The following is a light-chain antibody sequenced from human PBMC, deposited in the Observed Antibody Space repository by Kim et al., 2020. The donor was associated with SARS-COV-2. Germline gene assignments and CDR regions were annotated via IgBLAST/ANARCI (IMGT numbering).Light chain of an antibody. CDR1: SSDVGGYNY. Sequence: QSALTQPASASGSPGQSVTISCTGTSSDVGGYNYVSWYQQHPGKAPKLMIYEVTKRPSGVSDRFSGSKSGNTASLTISGLQAEDEADYYCCSSAATKMVFGGGTKVTVL. V-gene: IGLV2-8*01. CDR2: EVT. J-gene: IGLJ2*01. CDR3: CSSAATKMV.